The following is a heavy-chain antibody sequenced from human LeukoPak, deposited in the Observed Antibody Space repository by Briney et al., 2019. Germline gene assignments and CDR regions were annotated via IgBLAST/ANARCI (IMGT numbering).Heavy chain of an antibody. CDR3: ARGQEGDYFDY. V-gene: IGHV4-34*01. Sequence: SETLSLTCAVYGGSFSGYYWNWIRQPPGNGLEWIGEINHSGSTNYNPSLKSRVTISVDTSKNQFSLKLSSVTAADTAVYYCARGQEGDYFDYWGQGTLVTVSS. J-gene: IGHJ4*02. CDR2: INHSGST. CDR1: GGSFSGYY.